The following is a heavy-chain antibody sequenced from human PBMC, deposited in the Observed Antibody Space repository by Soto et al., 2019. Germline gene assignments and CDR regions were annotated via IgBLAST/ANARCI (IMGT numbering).Heavy chain of an antibody. J-gene: IGHJ4*02. CDR3: ARGTGTRPLDY. CDR1: GVSISPSY. D-gene: IGHD1-1*01. CDR2: IYYTGST. V-gene: IGHV4-59*01. Sequence: QVQLQESDPGLVKPSETLSLTCNVSGVSISPSYWSWIRQTPGKGLEWIGFIYYTGSTNYKPSLRSRVTISVDTAKNQFSLKLSSVTAADTAVYYCARGTGTRPLDYWGQGTLVVVSA.